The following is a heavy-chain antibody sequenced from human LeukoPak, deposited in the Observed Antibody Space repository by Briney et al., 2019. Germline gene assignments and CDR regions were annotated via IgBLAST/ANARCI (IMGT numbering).Heavy chain of an antibody. CDR3: ASVAAAGYDAFDI. V-gene: IGHV6-1*01. D-gene: IGHD6-13*01. CDR1: GDSVSSNGAA. Sequence: SQTLSLTCAISGDSVSSNGAAWNWIRQSPSRGLERLGRTFYRSKWYHEYAVSMEGRTTIGPDTSKNQFSLQLNSVSPEDTAVYYCASVAAAGYDAFDIWGQGTMVTVSS. J-gene: IGHJ3*02. CDR2: TFYRSKWYH.